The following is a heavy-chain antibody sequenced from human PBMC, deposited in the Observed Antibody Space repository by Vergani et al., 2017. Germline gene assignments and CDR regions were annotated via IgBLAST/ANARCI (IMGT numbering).Heavy chain of an antibody. D-gene: IGHD7-27*01. CDR3: ARTGVRNWGSVTGMDV. CDR1: GFTFSSYA. Sequence: EVQLLESGGGLVQPGGSLRLSCAASGFTFSSYAMSWVRQVPGKGLEWVSGISGSGGNTYYANSVKGRFTISRDNSKNTLYLQMNSLRADDTAMYYCARTGVRNWGSVTGMDVWGQGTTVTVSS. V-gene: IGHV3-23*01. J-gene: IGHJ6*02. CDR2: ISGSGGNT.